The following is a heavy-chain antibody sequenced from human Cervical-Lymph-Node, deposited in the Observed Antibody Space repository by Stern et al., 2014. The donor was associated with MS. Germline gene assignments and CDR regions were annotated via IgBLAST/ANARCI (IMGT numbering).Heavy chain of an antibody. Sequence: VQLVESGGGLVKPGGSLRLSCAASGFTFSNHYMSWIRQAPGKGLDWVSYITSSSTYTNYADSVKGRFTISRDNAKTSLYLQMNSLRVEDTAVYYCERIPRGYSYDQYYFDYWGQGTLVTVSS. CDR2: ITSSSTYT. CDR3: ERIPRGYSYDQYYFDY. CDR1: GFTFSNHY. V-gene: IGHV3-11*06. D-gene: IGHD5-18*01. J-gene: IGHJ4*02.